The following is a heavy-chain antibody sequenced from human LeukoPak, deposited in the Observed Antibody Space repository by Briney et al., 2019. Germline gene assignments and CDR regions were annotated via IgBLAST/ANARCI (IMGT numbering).Heavy chain of an antibody. J-gene: IGHJ4*02. CDR1: GFGSSTYN. D-gene: IGHD4-17*01. CDR3: ARSGDYGDHFDY. V-gene: IGHV3-30-3*01. CDR2: ISYDGSKT. Sequence: GGSLRLPCVASGFGSSTYNIHWVRQAPATGLEWVALISYDGSKTYYADSVKGRFTISRDSSNNTLYLQMNSLRPEDTALYYCARSGDYGDHFDYWSQGTLVTVSS.